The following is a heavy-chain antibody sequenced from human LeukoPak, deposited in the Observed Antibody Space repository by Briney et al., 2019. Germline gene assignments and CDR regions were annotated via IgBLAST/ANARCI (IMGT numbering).Heavy chain of an antibody. D-gene: IGHD3-9*01. CDR3: AGYYDILIGRPFDY. CDR1: GGSFSGYY. J-gene: IGHJ4*02. V-gene: IGHV4-34*01. Sequence: SETLSLTCAVYGGSFSGYYWSWIRQPPGKGLEWIGEINHSGSTNYNPSLKSRVTISVDTSKNQFSLKLSSVTAADTAVYYCAGYYDILIGRPFDYWGQGTLVTVSS. CDR2: INHSGST.